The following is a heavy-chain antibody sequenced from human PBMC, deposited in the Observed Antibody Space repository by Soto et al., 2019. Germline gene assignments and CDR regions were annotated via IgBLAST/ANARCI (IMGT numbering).Heavy chain of an antibody. V-gene: IGHV3-30-3*01. Sequence: GRSLRLSCAASGFTFSSYAMHWVRQSPGKGLEWVAVISYDGSNKYYADSVKGRFTISRDNSKNTLYLQMNSLRAEDTAVYYCARGPYYDILTGHPIYNWFDPWGQGTLVTVSS. J-gene: IGHJ5*02. CDR2: ISYDGSNK. D-gene: IGHD3-9*01. CDR1: GFTFSSYA. CDR3: ARGPYYDILTGHPIYNWFDP.